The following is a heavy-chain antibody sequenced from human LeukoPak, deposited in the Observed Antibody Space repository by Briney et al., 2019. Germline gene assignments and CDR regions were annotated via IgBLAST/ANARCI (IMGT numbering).Heavy chain of an antibody. J-gene: IGHJ4*02. D-gene: IGHD1-26*01. CDR1: GYTFTSYD. CDR3: ARVLVGAFGLDY. Sequence: ASVKVSCKASGYTFTSYDINWVRQATGQGLEWMGWINPNSGGTNYAQKFQGRVTMTRDTSISTAYMELSRLRSDDTAVYYCARVLVGAFGLDYWGQGTLVTVSS. CDR2: INPNSGGT. V-gene: IGHV1-2*02.